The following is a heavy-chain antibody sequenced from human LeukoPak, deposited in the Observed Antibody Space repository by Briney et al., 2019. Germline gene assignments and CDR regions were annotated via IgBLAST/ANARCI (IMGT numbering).Heavy chain of an antibody. J-gene: IGHJ6*04. V-gene: IGHV4-34*01. D-gene: IGHD2-15*01. Sequence: SETLSLTCAVYGGSFSGYYWSWIRQPPGKGLEWIGEINHSGNTNYNPSLKSRVTISVDTSKNQFSLKLSSVTAADTAVYYCARRPYCSGGSCSFDVWGKGTTVTVSS. CDR2: INHSGNT. CDR1: GGSFSGYY. CDR3: ARRPYCSGGSCSFDV.